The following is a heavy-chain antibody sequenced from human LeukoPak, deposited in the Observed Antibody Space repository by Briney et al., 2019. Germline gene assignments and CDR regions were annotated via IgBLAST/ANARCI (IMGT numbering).Heavy chain of an antibody. CDR3: ARGSLTYYYDSSGYTYYFDY. Sequence: ASVKVSCKASGYTFTSYDINWVRQATGQGLEWMGWMNPNSGNTGYAQKFQGIVTMARNTTISTAYMERSSLRSEDTAVYYCARGSLTYYYDSSGYTYYFDYWGQGTLVTVSS. J-gene: IGHJ4*02. CDR2: MNPNSGNT. D-gene: IGHD3-22*01. CDR1: GYTFTSYD. V-gene: IGHV1-8*01.